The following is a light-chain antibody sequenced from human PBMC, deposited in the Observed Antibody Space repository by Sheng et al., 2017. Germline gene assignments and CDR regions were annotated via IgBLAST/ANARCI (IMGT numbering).Light chain of an antibody. J-gene: IGKJ2*01. CDR2: AAS. V-gene: IGKV1-39*01. Sequence: DIQMTQSPSSLSASVGDGVTITCRASQRISTYLNWYQQKPGKAPKLLIYAASSLQSGVPSRFSGSGSGTDFTLTISSLQPEDFATYYCQQSYNSPYTFGQGTKLETK. CDR1: QRISTY. CDR3: QQSYNSPYT.